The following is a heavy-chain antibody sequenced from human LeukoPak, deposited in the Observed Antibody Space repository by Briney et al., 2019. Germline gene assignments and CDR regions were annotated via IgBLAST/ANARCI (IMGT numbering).Heavy chain of an antibody. J-gene: IGHJ3*01. CDR2: ISSSSSYM. Sequence: GGSLRLSCAASGFTFSSYSMNGGRQAPGKGLEWVSSISSSSSYMYYADSVKGRFTISRDNAKNSMYLQINSLRAEDTAVYYCARDRSGPRGAEYAFDVWGQGTMVTVSS. CDR1: GFTFSSYS. CDR3: ARDRSGPRGAEYAFDV. V-gene: IGHV3-21*01. D-gene: IGHD1-14*01.